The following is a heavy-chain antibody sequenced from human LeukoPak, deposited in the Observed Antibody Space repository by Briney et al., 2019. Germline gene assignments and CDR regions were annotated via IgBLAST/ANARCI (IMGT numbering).Heavy chain of an antibody. Sequence: PGGSLRLSCAASGFTFSSYGMHWVRQAPGKGLEWVAVIWYGGSNKYYADSVKGRFTISRDNSKNTLYLQMNSLRAEDTAVYYCARWPYSSSYYFDYWGQGTLVTVSS. V-gene: IGHV3-33*08. J-gene: IGHJ4*02. CDR3: ARWPYSSSYYFDY. CDR1: GFTFSSYG. D-gene: IGHD6-6*01. CDR2: IWYGGSNK.